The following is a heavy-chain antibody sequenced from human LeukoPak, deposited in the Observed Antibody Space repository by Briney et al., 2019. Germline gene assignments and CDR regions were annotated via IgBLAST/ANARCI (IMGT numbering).Heavy chain of an antibody. D-gene: IGHD2/OR15-2a*01. V-gene: IGHV1-46*01. Sequence: ASVKVSCKASGYTFTSYYMHWVRQAPGQGLEWMGIINPSGGSTSYAQKFQGRVTMTRDTSTSTVYMELSSLRSEDTAVYYCASSIRDTNKPNWFDPWGQGTLVTVSS. CDR1: GYTFTSYY. CDR3: ASSIRDTNKPNWFDP. CDR2: INPSGGST. J-gene: IGHJ5*02.